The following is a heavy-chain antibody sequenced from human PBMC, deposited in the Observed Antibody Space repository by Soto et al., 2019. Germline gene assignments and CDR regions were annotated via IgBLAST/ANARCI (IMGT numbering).Heavy chain of an antibody. CDR2: INAGNGNT. V-gene: IGHV1-3*01. D-gene: IGHD3-16*01. CDR3: ANALGLYYFDY. Sequence: QVQLVQSGAEVKKPGASVKVSCKASGYTFTSYAMHWVRQAPGQRLEWMGWINAGNGNTKYSQKFQDRVTITRDTSASTAYMELSSLRYEDTAVYYCANALGLYYFDYWGQGTLVTVSS. J-gene: IGHJ4*02. CDR1: GYTFTSYA.